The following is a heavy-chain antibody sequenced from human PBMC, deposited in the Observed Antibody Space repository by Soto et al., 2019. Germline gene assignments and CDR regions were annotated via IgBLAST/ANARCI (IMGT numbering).Heavy chain of an antibody. J-gene: IGHJ4*02. CDR2: IYSGGYT. Sequence: EVQLVESGGGLIQPGGSLRLSCAVSGFTVSNNYMSWVRQAPGKGLEGVSVIYSGGYTAYGDSVKGRFTISRDNSKNTLYLQIKSVSASTTAVFFGAAPGGGGGYWGQGTLVTVSS. CDR3: AAPGGGGGY. D-gene: IGHD3-10*01. CDR1: GFTVSNNY. V-gene: IGHV3-53*01.